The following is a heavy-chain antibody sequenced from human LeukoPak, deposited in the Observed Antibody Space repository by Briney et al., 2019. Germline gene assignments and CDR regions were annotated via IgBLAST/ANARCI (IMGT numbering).Heavy chain of an antibody. CDR1: GYTLTELS. D-gene: IGHD6-25*01. CDR2: FDPEDGET. CDR3: ARGLDAAAGLANFDY. V-gene: IGHV1-24*01. J-gene: IGHJ4*02. Sequence: VASVKVSCKVSGYTLTELSMHWVRQAPGKGLEWMGGFDPEDGETIYAQKFQGRVTMTEDTSTDTAYMGLSSLRSEDTAVYYCARGLDAAAGLANFDYWGQGTLVTVSS.